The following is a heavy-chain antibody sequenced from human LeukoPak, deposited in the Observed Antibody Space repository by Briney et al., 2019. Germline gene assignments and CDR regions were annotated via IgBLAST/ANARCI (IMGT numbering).Heavy chain of an antibody. D-gene: IGHD5-12*01. CDR2: ISGSAGFT. CDR3: AKEYSGYDFDC. Sequence: GGSLRLSCVASGFTLRTYAMSWVRQAPGKGLEWVSAISGSAGFTYYADAVRGRFTISRDISTNTVFLQMDSLRAGDTAVYYCAKEYSGYDFDCWGQGTLVTVSS. CDR1: GFTLRTYA. J-gene: IGHJ4*01. V-gene: IGHV3-23*01.